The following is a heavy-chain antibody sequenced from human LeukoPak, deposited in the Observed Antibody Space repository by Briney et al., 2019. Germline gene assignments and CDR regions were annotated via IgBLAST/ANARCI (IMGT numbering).Heavy chain of an antibody. Sequence: GGSLRLSCAASGFTFSSYDMNWVRQAPGKGLEWVSYISSSGSSIYYADSVKGRFTISRDNSKNTLYLQMNSLRAEDTAVYYCARDGYGDYVPREYWGQGTLVTVSS. V-gene: IGHV3-48*03. J-gene: IGHJ4*02. CDR3: ARDGYGDYVPREY. CDR2: ISSSGSSI. D-gene: IGHD4-17*01. CDR1: GFTFSSYD.